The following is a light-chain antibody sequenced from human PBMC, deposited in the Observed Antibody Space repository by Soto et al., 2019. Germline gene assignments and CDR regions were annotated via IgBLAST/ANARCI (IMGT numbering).Light chain of an antibody. CDR2: WAS. CDR1: QSILNPSTNKSY. V-gene: IGKV4-1*01. Sequence: EIVLTQSPDTLAVSLGERAAINCKSSQSILNPSTNKSYLAWYQHKPGQPPIVLIHWASVRESGVPDRFSGSGSGTDFSLTISGLQAEDVAFYYCQQFYAVPRTFGPGTKVDIK. CDR3: QQFYAVPRT. J-gene: IGKJ3*01.